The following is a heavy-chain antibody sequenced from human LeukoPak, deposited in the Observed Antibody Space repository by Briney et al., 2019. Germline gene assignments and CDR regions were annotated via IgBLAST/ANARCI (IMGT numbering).Heavy chain of an antibody. CDR2: ISSSSSYI. J-gene: IGHJ5*02. CDR3: ARVRDGYYNSSGHPYAWFDP. V-gene: IGHV3-21*01. D-gene: IGHD3-22*01. Sequence: PGGSLRLSCAASGFTFSSYSMNWVRQAPGKGLEWVSSISSSSSYIYYADSVKGRFTISRDNAKNSLYLQMNSLRAEDTAVYYCARVRDGYYNSSGHPYAWFDPWGQGTLVTVSS. CDR1: GFTFSSYS.